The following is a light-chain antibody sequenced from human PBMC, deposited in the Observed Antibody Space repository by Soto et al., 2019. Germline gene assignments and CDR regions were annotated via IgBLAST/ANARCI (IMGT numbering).Light chain of an antibody. CDR1: SSDVGGYNY. CDR3: SSYTSSSTVV. Sequence: QSVPTQPASVSGSPGQSITISCTGTSSDVGGYNYVSWYQQYLGKAPKLMIYDVSNRPSGVSNRFSGSKSANTASLTISGLQAEDEADYYCSSYTSSSTVVFGGGTKLTVL. V-gene: IGLV2-14*01. CDR2: DVS. J-gene: IGLJ2*01.